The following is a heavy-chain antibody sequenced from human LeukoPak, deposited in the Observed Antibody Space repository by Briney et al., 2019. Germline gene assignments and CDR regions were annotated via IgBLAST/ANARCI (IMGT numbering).Heavy chain of an antibody. Sequence: GASVKVSCKVSGYTLTELSMHWVRQAPGKGLEWMGGFDPEDGETIYAQKFQGRVTMTEDTSTDTAYMELSSLRSEDTAVYYCATAIYYYDSSGYLSDYWGRGTLVTVSS. J-gene: IGHJ4*02. D-gene: IGHD3-22*01. CDR1: GYTLTELS. V-gene: IGHV1-24*01. CDR3: ATAIYYYDSSGYLSDY. CDR2: FDPEDGET.